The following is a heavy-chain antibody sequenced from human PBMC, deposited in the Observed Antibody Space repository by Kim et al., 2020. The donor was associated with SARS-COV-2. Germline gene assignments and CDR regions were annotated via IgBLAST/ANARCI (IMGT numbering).Heavy chain of an antibody. D-gene: IGHD2-2*02. Sequence: GGSLRLSCAASGFTFSTSDMHWVRQAPGKGLEWVSSIGIAGDTYHAGSVKGRFTISREHAENSLYLQMNSLRAGDTAVYFCTRGFYGYKGIDLWGQGILVTVSS. J-gene: IGHJ5*02. CDR2: IGIAGDT. CDR3: TRGFYGYKGIDL. CDR1: GFTFSTSD. V-gene: IGHV3-13*01.